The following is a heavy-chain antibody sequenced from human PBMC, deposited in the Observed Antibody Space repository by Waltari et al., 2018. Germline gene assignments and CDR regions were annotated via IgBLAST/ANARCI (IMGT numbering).Heavy chain of an antibody. CDR2: ISSSSSYI. D-gene: IGHD4-4*01. Sequence: EVQLVESGGGLVKPGGSLRLSCAASGFTFSSYSMNWVRQAPGKGLEWVSSISSSSSYIYYADSVKGRFTISRENAKNSLYLQMNSLRAEDTAVYYCARDPSYSNYFDYWGQGTLVTVSS. J-gene: IGHJ4*02. V-gene: IGHV3-21*01. CDR1: GFTFSSYS. CDR3: ARDPSYSNYFDY.